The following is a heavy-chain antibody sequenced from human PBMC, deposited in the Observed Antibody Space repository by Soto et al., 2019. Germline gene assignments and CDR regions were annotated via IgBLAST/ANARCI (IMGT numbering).Heavy chain of an antibody. Sequence: ASVKVSCKASGYTFTSYGISWVLQAPGQGLEWMGWISAYNGNTNYAQKLQGRVTMTTDTSTSTAYMELRSLRSDDTAVYYCASGAYDSSGYRSYYYYGMDVWGQGTTVTVSS. J-gene: IGHJ6*02. CDR3: ASGAYDSSGYRSYYYYGMDV. D-gene: IGHD3-22*01. CDR2: ISAYNGNT. CDR1: GYTFTSYG. V-gene: IGHV1-18*01.